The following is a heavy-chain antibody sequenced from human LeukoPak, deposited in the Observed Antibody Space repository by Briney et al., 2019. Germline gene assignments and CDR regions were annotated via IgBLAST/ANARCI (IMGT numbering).Heavy chain of an antibody. CDR2: ISSSSSTI. CDR1: GFTFSNYN. J-gene: IGHJ4*02. Sequence: GGSLRLSCAASGFTFSNYNMNWVRQAPGKGLEWVSYISSSSSTIYYADSVKGRFTISRDNAKNSLYLQMNSLRAEDTAVYYCARSPDGYSYGYLYWGQGTLVTVSS. CDR3: ARSPDGYSYGYLY. V-gene: IGHV3-48*04. D-gene: IGHD5-18*01.